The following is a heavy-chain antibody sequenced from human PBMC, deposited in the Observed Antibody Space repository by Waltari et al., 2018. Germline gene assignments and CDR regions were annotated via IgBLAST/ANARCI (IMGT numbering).Heavy chain of an antibody. J-gene: IGHJ4*02. CDR1: GFSVSNSA. Sequence: EVQMVESGGGMAQPGGSLRLSCTVSGFSVSNSAMTWVRQSPGEGLGWCLTVTGGGNTHYADPVEGRFTFSRDSSKNTLYLQMNSLRGEDTAVYFCAKRSPTVAGYFEYWGQGTLVTVSS. V-gene: IGHV3-23*04. CDR2: VTGGGNT. D-gene: IGHD6-19*01. CDR3: AKRSPTVAGYFEY.